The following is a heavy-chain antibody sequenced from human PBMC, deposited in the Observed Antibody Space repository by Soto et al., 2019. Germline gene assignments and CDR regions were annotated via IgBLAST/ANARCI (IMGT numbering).Heavy chain of an antibody. CDR2: ISGSGGST. CDR1: GFTFGSYA. CDR3: AKPLMTTVPHDY. Sequence: AGGSLRLSCAASGFTFGSYAVSWVRQAPGKGLEWVSAISGSGGSTYYADSVKGRFTISRDNSKNTLYLQMNSLRAEDTAVYYCAKPLMTTVPHDYWGQGTLVTVSS. D-gene: IGHD4-17*01. V-gene: IGHV3-23*01. J-gene: IGHJ4*02.